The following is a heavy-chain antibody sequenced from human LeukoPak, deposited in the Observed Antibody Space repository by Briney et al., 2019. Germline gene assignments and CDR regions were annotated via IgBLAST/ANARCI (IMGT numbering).Heavy chain of an antibody. J-gene: IGHJ5*02. CDR2: IRSKANSYAT. CDR3: TRQPQYDSSGYGPDP. Sequence: GGSLRLSCAASGFTCSGSAMHWVRQASGKGLEWVGRIRSKANSYATAYAASVKGRFTISRDDSKNTAYLQMNSLKTEDTAVYYCTRQPQYDSSGYGPDPWGQGTLVTVSS. V-gene: IGHV3-73*01. CDR1: GFTCSGSA. D-gene: IGHD3-22*01.